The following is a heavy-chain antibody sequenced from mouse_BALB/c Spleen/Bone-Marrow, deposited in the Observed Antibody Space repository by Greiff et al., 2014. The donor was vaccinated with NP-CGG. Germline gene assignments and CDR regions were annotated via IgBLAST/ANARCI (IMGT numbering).Heavy chain of an antibody. CDR3: ARYNEHYAMDH. J-gene: IGHJ4*01. Sequence: VQLQQSGAELVKPGASVKLSCTASGFNIKDTYMHWVQLRPEQGLEWIGRIDPANGNTKYDPKFQGKATITADTSSNTAYLQLSSLTSEDTAVYYCARYNEHYAMDHWGQGTSVTVSS. CDR1: GFNIKDTY. V-gene: IGHV14-3*02. CDR2: IDPANGNT.